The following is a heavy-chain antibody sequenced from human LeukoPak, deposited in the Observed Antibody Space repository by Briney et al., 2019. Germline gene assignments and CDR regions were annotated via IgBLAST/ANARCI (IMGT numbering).Heavy chain of an antibody. CDR2: IYYSGST. J-gene: IGHJ6*02. V-gene: IGHV4-39*01. CDR3: ASSFSGLLWFGEPLYGMDV. D-gene: IGHD3-10*01. Sequence: SETLSLTCTVSSGSISSSSYSWGWIRQPPGKGLEWIGSIYYSGSTYYNPSLKSRVTISVDTSKNQFSLKLSSVTAADTAVYYCASSFSGLLWFGEPLYGMDVWGQGTTVTVSS. CDR1: SGSISSSSYS.